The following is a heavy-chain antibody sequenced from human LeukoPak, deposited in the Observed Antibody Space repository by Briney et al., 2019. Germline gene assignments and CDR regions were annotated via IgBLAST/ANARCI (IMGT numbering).Heavy chain of an antibody. D-gene: IGHD6-13*01. CDR1: GGSISSYY. CDR2: IYYSGST. J-gene: IGHJ5*02. CDR3: ARATLIAAAGNWFDP. Sequence: PSETLSLTCTVSGGSISSYYWSWIRQPPGKGLEWIGYIYYSGSTSYNPSLKSRVTISVDTSKNQFSLKLSSVTAADTAVYYCARATLIAAAGNWFDPWGQGTLVTVSS. V-gene: IGHV4-59*01.